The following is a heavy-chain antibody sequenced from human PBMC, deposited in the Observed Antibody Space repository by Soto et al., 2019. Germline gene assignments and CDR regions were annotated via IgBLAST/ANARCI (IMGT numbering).Heavy chain of an antibody. J-gene: IGHJ4*02. V-gene: IGHV3-30*03. CDR2: ISYDGSDK. CDR3: VGGQYYFDY. CDR1: GFPFTSYG. D-gene: IGHD3-10*01. Sequence: AASGFPFTSYGMHWVREGPDKGLEWVAIISYDGSDKYYADSVKGRFTISRGNSKNTLYLQMNSLRPEDTALYYCVGGQYYFDYRGQGTLVIVSS.